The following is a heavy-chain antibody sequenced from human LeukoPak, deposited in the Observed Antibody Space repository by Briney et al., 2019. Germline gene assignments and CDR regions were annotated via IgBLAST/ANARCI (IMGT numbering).Heavy chain of an antibody. Sequence: GGSLRLSCAASGFTFSSYAMSWVRQAPGKGLEWVSSISSSSSYIYYADSVKGRFTISRDNAKNSLYLQMNSLRAEDTAVYYCARDRYYYGSGSYYTGDYWGQGTLVTVSS. CDR2: ISSSSSYI. CDR1: GFTFSSYA. V-gene: IGHV3-21*01. J-gene: IGHJ4*02. CDR3: ARDRYYYGSGSYYTGDY. D-gene: IGHD3-10*01.